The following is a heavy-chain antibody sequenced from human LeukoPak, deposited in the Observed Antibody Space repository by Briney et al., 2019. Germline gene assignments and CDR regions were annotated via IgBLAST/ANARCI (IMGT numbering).Heavy chain of an antibody. J-gene: IGHJ4*02. D-gene: IGHD5-18*01. Sequence: ASVKVSRKASGYTFTSYDINWVRQATGQGLEWMGWMNPNSGNTGYAQKFWGRVTMTRNTSTSTAYMELSSLRSEDTGVYYCARGRGKYSSLDYWGQGTLVTVSS. CDR1: GYTFTSYD. V-gene: IGHV1-8*02. CDR3: ARGRGKYSSLDY. CDR2: MNPNSGNT.